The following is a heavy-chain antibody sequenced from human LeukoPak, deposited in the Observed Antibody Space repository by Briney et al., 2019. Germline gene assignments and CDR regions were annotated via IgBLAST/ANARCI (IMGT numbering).Heavy chain of an antibody. CDR2: INPSGGST. CDR1: GYTFTSYG. CDR3: ARNVLRYFDWFHNWFDP. Sequence: ASVKVSCKASGYTFTSYGISWVRQAPGQGLEWMGIINPSGGSTSYAQEFQGRVTMTRDTSTSTVYMELSSLRSEDTAVYYCARNVLRYFDWFHNWFDPWGQGTLVTVSS. V-gene: IGHV1-46*01. J-gene: IGHJ5*02. D-gene: IGHD3-9*01.